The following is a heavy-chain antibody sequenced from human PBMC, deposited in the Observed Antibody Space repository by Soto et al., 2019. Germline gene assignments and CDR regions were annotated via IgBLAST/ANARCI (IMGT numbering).Heavy chain of an antibody. CDR1: GFTLSSYW. Sequence: EVQLEESGGDLVQPGGSLRLPCAASGFTLSSYWMTWVRQAPGKGLEWVANINRDASKMSYLDSVRGRFTISRDNVRNSLYLQMDSLRADDTALYYCARDVSPGSSSLYLDAFDIWGQGTMVTVSS. CDR3: ARDVSPGSSSLYLDAFDI. J-gene: IGHJ3*02. V-gene: IGHV3-7*05. CDR2: INRDASKM. D-gene: IGHD6-13*01.